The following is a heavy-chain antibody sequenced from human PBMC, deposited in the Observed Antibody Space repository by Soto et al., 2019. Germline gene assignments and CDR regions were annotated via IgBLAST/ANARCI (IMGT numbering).Heavy chain of an antibody. CDR3: AKDKPGTTSFDY. V-gene: IGHV3-23*01. Sequence: QTGGSLRLSCAASGFTIRSYAMSWVRQAPGKGLEWVSAISDRGDTTHYADSVKGRFTISRDTSKNTLYLQMNTLRAEDTAVYYCAKDKPGTTSFDYWGRGTPVTVSS. J-gene: IGHJ4*02. D-gene: IGHD1-1*01. CDR1: GFTIRSYA. CDR2: ISDRGDTT.